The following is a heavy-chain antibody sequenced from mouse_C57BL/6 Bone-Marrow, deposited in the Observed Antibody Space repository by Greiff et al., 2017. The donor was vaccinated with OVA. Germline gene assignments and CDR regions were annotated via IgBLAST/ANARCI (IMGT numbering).Heavy chain of an antibody. Sequence: EVMLVESGGGLVKPGGSLKLSCAASGFTFSSYAMSWVRQTPEKRLEWVATISDGGSYTYYPDNVKGRFTISRDNAKNNLYLQRSHLKSEDTAMYYCARDRAYGYWYFDVWGTGTTVTVSS. V-gene: IGHV5-4*01. D-gene: IGHD2-10*02. CDR3: ARDRAYGYWYFDV. CDR2: ISDGGSYT. J-gene: IGHJ1*03. CDR1: GFTFSSYA.